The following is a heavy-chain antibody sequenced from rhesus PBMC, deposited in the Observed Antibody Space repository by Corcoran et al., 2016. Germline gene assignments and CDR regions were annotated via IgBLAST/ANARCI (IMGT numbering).Heavy chain of an antibody. Sequence: QVQLQESGPGLVKPSETLSLTCDVSGSSISSNYWSWNRQPPGKGLAWIGYILGGSGRPRLNPALKSRVTIAKDTSKNQFSLKLSSVTAADTALYYCARSRFGDTVGTVNFYLDDWGQGVLVTVSS. J-gene: IGHJ4*01. CDR3: ARSRFGDTVGTVNFYLDD. D-gene: IGHD5-42*01. CDR2: ILGGSGRP. V-gene: IGHV4-147*01. CDR1: GSSISSNY.